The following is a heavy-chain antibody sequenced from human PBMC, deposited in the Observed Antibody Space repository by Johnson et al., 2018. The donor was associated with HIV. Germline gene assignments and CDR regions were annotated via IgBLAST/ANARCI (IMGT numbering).Heavy chain of an antibody. CDR2: ISYDGSNK. Sequence: QVQLVESGGGVVQPGRSLRLSCAASGFTFSSYGMHWVHQAPGKGLEWVAVISYDGSNKYYADSVKGRFTISRDNSKNTLYLQMNSLRAEDPAVYYCAKDRDLNYDFWSGSDDAFDIWGQGTMVTVSS. CDR1: GFTFSSYG. V-gene: IGHV3-30*18. CDR3: AKDRDLNYDFWSGSDDAFDI. J-gene: IGHJ3*02. D-gene: IGHD3-3*01.